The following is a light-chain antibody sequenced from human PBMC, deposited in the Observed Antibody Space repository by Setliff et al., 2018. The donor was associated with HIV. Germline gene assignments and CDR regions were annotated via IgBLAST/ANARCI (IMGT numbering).Light chain of an antibody. Sequence: QSALTQPASVSGSPGQSVTISCTGTSSDVGGYNFVSWCQQHPGKTPELLIYDVTNRPSGVSDRFSGSKSGNTASLTISGLQPEDEADYYCSSYTSTRALLFGGGTK. CDR2: DVT. CDR3: SSYTSTRALL. CDR1: SSDVGGYNF. J-gene: IGLJ2*01. V-gene: IGLV2-14*03.